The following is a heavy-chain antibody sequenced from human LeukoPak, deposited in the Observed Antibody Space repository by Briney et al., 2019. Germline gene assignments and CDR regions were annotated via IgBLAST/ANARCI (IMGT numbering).Heavy chain of an antibody. J-gene: IGHJ6*03. V-gene: IGHV3-48*03. D-gene: IGHD3-3*01. Sequence: GGSLRLSCAASGFTFSSYEMNWVRQAPGKGLEWVSYISSSGSTIYYADSVKGRFTISRDNAKNSLYLQMNSLRAEDTAVHYCARDEGRWYYDFWSGYPNPDYYYYYMDVWGKGTTVTVSS. CDR2: ISSSGSTI. CDR1: GFTFSSYE. CDR3: ARDEGRWYYDFWSGYPNPDYYYYYMDV.